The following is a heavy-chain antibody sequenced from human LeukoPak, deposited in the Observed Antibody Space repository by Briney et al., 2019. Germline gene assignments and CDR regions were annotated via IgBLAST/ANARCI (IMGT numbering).Heavy chain of an antibody. D-gene: IGHD1-26*01. CDR3: VRPSGY. Sequence: PGGSLRLSCSASGFTFSDYPMHWVRQAPGKGLEYVSAITNNGGNTYYTDSVKGRFTISRDNSKNTLYPQMSSLRVEDTAVYYCVRPSGYWGQGTLVTVSS. J-gene: IGHJ4*02. CDR1: GFTFSDYP. CDR2: ITNNGGNT. V-gene: IGHV3-64D*06.